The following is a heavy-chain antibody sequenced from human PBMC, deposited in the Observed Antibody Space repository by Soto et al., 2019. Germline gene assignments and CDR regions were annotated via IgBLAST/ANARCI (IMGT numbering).Heavy chain of an antibody. CDR3: ARDQGRTVTRGDWFDP. J-gene: IGHJ5*02. Sequence: PGGSLRLSCAASGFMFRTYAMHWVRQAPGKGLEWVAVISYDGNDIYYGDSVKGRFTISRDNSRNTLYLEMNSLKPDDTAVFYCARDQGRTVTRGDWFDPWGQGTLVTVSS. CDR1: GFMFRTYA. CDR2: ISYDGNDI. D-gene: IGHD6-19*01. V-gene: IGHV3-30-3*01.